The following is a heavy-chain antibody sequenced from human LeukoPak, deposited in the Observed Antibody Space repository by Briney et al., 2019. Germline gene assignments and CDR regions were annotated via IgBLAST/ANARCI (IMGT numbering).Heavy chain of an antibody. Sequence: GGSLRLSCAASGFSSNSYWMHWARQAPGKGLVWVSRISPTGSTTSYADSVKGRFTVSRDNAKNTLYLQVNNLRAEDTAVYYCARGPSSNWSGLDFWGQGTLLTVSS. CDR3: ARGPSSNWSGLDF. V-gene: IGHV3-74*01. D-gene: IGHD6-13*01. CDR2: ISPTGSTT. J-gene: IGHJ4*02. CDR1: GFSSNSYW.